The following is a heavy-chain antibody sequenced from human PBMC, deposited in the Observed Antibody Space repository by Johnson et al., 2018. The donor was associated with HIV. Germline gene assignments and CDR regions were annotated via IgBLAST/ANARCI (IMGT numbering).Heavy chain of an antibody. CDR1: GFTFSDYY. D-gene: IGHD3-22*01. J-gene: IGHJ3*02. CDR3: ARDHKSYDSSGYYYEYDAFDI. CDR2: LSYDGGNK. Sequence: QVQLVESGGGLVKPGGSLRLSCAASGFTFSDYYMSWIRQAPGKGLEWVAVLSYDGGNKYYADSVKGRFTISRDNSKNTLYLQMNSLRAEDTAVYYCARDHKSYDSSGYYYEYDAFDIWGQGTMVTVSS. V-gene: IGHV3-30-3*01.